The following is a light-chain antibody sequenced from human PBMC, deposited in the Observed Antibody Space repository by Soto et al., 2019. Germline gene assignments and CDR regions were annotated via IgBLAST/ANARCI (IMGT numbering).Light chain of an antibody. J-gene: IGKJ4*01. CDR2: GAS. Sequence: EIVMTQSPATLSVSPGARATLSCRASQSVSSNLAWYQQKPGQAPRLLIYGASTRATGIPARFSGSGSGTEFTLTISSLQSEDFAVYYCQQYNNWPSTTFGGGTKVEIK. CDR1: QSVSSN. V-gene: IGKV3-15*01. CDR3: QQYNNWPSTT.